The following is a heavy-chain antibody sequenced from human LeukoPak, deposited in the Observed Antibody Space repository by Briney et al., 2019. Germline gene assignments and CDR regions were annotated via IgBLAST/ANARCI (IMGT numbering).Heavy chain of an antibody. CDR1: GFTVSSNY. D-gene: IGHD3-3*01. CDR3: AKGGQAYHDFWSGHSMYYFDY. V-gene: IGHV3-53*01. Sequence: GGSLRLSCAASGFTVSSNYMSWVRQAPGKGLEWVSVIYSGGSTYYADSVKGRFTISRDNSKNTLYLQMNSLRAEDTAVYYCAKGGQAYHDFWSGHSMYYFDYWGQGTLVTVSS. CDR2: IYSGGST. J-gene: IGHJ4*02.